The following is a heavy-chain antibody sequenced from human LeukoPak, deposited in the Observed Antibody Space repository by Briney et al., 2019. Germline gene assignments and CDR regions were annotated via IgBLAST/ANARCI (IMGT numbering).Heavy chain of an antibody. Sequence: GGSLRLSCAASGFTFSSYAMSWVRQAPGKGLEWVSAISGSGGSTYYADSVKGRFTISRDNSKNTLYLQMNSLRAEDTAVYYCARLGYCSSTSCYTQYFQHWGQGTLVTVSS. V-gene: IGHV3-23*01. CDR2: ISGSGGST. CDR1: GFTFSSYA. CDR3: ARLGYCSSTSCYTQYFQH. D-gene: IGHD2-2*02. J-gene: IGHJ1*01.